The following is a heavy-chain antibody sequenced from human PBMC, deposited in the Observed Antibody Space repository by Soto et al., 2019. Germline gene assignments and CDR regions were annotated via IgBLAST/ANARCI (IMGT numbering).Heavy chain of an antibody. CDR1: GFTFSAHY. CDR3: ARVSLVGPSGGRYFDY. Sequence: EVQLVESGGGLVQPGGSLRLSCAASGFTFSAHYMDWVRKAPGKGLEWGGRIKNKANSYTTEYAASVEGRFTISREDSQNSLYLQMNSLKTEDKAVYYCARVSLVGPSGGRYFDYWGQGSQVAVSS. J-gene: IGHJ4*02. CDR2: IKNKANSYTT. V-gene: IGHV3-72*01. D-gene: IGHD1-26*01.